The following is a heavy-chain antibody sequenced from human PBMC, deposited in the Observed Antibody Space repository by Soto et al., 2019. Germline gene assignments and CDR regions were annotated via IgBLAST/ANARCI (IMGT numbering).Heavy chain of an antibody. J-gene: IGHJ4*02. CDR1: GFTVSSNY. Sequence: PGGSLRLSCAASGFTVSSNYMSWVRQAPGKGLEWVSVIYSGGSTYYADSVKGRSTISRDNSKNTLYLQMNSLRAEDTAVYYCARANRGMELLSPHDYWGQGTLVTVSS. CDR3: ARANRGMELLSPHDY. V-gene: IGHV3-53*01. D-gene: IGHD1-26*01. CDR2: IYSGGST.